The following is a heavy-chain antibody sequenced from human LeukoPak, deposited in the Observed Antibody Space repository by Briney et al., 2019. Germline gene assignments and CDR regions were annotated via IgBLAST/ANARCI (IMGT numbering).Heavy chain of an antibody. CDR1: GFTFSSYS. V-gene: IGHV3-48*01. Sequence: GGSLRLSCAASGFTFSSYSMNWVRQAPGKGLEWVSYISSSSSTIYYADSVKGRFTISRDNAKNSLYLQMNSLRAEDTAVYYCARGGAAGGYWGQGTLVTVSS. D-gene: IGHD3-10*01. J-gene: IGHJ1*01. CDR3: ARGGAAGGY. CDR2: ISSSSSTI.